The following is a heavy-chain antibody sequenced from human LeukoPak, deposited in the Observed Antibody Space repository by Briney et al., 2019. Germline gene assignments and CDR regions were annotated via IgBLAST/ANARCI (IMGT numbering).Heavy chain of an antibody. CDR3: AKVYLREQWLVQGYFDY. CDR1: GFTFSSYA. V-gene: IGHV3-23*01. D-gene: IGHD6-19*01. Sequence: GGSLRLSCAASGFTFSSYAMSWVRQAPGKGLEWVSAISGSASSTYYADSVKGRFTISRDNSKNTLYLQMNSLRAEDTAVYYCAKVYLREQWLVQGYFDYWGQGTLVTVSS. J-gene: IGHJ4*02. CDR2: ISGSASST.